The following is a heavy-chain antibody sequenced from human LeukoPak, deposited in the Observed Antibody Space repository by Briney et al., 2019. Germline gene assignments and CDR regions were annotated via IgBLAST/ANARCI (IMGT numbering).Heavy chain of an antibody. CDR1: GYSFTIYN. CDR2: IKPSGCNT. J-gene: IGHJ3*02. Sequence: ASVKVSCKTSGYSFTIYNLHWVRQAPGQRLEWMGIIKPSGCNTNYAQQFQSRVTITTDTSTSKVYMELSSLKSEATAVYYCARVWGSGDAFDIWGQGTMVTVSS. CDR3: ARVWGSGDAFDI. V-gene: IGHV1-46*01. D-gene: IGHD3-16*01.